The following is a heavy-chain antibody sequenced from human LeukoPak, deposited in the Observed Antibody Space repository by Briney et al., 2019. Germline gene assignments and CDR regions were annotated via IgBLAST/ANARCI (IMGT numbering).Heavy chain of an antibody. J-gene: IGHJ4*02. CDR3: AKFSGRHFDY. CDR2: ISGSGGST. V-gene: IGHV3-23*01. Sequence: GSLSLSCAASGFTFSSYAMSCFRQAPRKGLEWVSAISGSGGSTYYADSVKGRFTISRDNSKNTLYLQMNSLRAEDTAVYYCAKFSGRHFDYWGQGTLVTVSS. CDR1: GFTFSSYA.